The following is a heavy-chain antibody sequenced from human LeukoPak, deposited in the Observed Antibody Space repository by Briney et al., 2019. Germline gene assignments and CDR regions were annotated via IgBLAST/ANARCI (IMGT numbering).Heavy chain of an antibody. Sequence: GGSLRLSCAGSGFTFDDYTMHWVRQAPGKGLEWVSGITWNSGNMGYADSVKGRFTISRDNAKNSLYLQMNSLRAEDTAFYYCAKDMNYGYSSLDYWGQGTLVTVSS. CDR1: GFTFDDYT. J-gene: IGHJ4*02. V-gene: IGHV3-9*01. CDR3: AKDMNYGYSSLDY. CDR2: ITWNSGNM. D-gene: IGHD5-18*01.